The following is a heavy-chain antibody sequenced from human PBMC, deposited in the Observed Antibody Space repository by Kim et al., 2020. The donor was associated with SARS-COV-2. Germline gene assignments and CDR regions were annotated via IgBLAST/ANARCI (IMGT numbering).Heavy chain of an antibody. CDR2: IYWDDDK. CDR3: AHIGWGFRVDY. Sequence: SGPTLVKPTQTLTLTCTLPGFSLSSSGVGVGWVRQPPGKALEWLALIYWDDDKRYRPSLRGRLTITKDASKNQVVLAMTNMDPVDTATYYCAHIGWGFRVDYWGQGSLVTVSS. J-gene: IGHJ4*02. CDR1: GFSLSSSGVG. D-gene: IGHD6-19*01. V-gene: IGHV2-5*02.